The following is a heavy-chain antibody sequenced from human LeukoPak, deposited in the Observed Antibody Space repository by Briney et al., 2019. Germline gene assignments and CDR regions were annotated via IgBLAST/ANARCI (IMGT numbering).Heavy chain of an antibody. CDR3: AKESLDHIYSYYMDV. CDR1: GFTFDEYA. V-gene: IGHV3-9*01. Sequence: PGGSQRLSCAASGFTFDEYAMHWVRQVPGKGLEWVSGISWNSGSKAYADSVKGRFTISRDNAKNSLHLQMNSLRAEDTALYYCAKESLDHIYSYYMDVWGKGTTVTVSS. J-gene: IGHJ6*03. CDR2: ISWNSGSK. D-gene: IGHD1-14*01.